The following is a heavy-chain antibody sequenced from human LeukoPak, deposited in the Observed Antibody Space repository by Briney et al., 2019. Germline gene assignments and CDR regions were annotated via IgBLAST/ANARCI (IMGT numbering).Heavy chain of an antibody. Sequence: PGGSLRLSCAASGFTFSSYGMHWVRQAPGKGLEWVAFIRYDGSNKYYADSVKGRFTVSRDNSKNTLYLQMNSLRAEDTAVYYCARDLAQSYDSSGYPDYWGQGTLVTVSS. CDR1: GFTFSSYG. J-gene: IGHJ4*02. CDR3: ARDLAQSYDSSGYPDY. D-gene: IGHD3-22*01. V-gene: IGHV3-30*02. CDR2: IRYDGSNK.